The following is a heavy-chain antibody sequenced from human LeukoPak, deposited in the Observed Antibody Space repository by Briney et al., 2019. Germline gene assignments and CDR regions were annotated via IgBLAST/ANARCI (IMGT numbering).Heavy chain of an antibody. D-gene: IGHD4-17*01. CDR2: IRSKAYGGTT. CDR1: GFXFGDYA. V-gene: IGHV3-49*04. CDR3: TRVLYGDYPDY. J-gene: IGHJ4*02. Sequence: PGGSLRLSCTASGFXFGDYAMSWVRQAPGKGLEWVGLIRSKAYGGTTEYAASVKGRFTISRDDSKSIAYLQMNSLKTEDTAVYYCTRVLYGDYPDYWGQGTLVTVSS.